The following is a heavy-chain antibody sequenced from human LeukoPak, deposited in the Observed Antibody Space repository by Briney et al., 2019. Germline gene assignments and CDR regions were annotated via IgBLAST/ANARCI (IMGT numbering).Heavy chain of an antibody. V-gene: IGHV6-1*01. Sequence: SQTLSLTCAISGDSVSSNSAVWNWIRQSPSRGLEWLGRTYYRSKWHNEYAESVKSRISINSDTSKNQFSLQLNSVTPEDTAEYYCAGATDYSSFLAYWGQGTLVTVSS. D-gene: IGHD4-11*01. CDR1: GDSVSSNSAV. J-gene: IGHJ4*02. CDR2: TYYRSKWHN. CDR3: AGATDYSSFLAY.